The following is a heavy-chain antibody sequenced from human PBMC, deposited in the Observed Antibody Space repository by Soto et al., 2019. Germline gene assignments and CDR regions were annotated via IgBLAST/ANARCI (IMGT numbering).Heavy chain of an antibody. D-gene: IGHD3-22*01. V-gene: IGHV1-69*12. CDR2: IIPIFGTV. J-gene: IGHJ2*01. Sequence: QVQLVQSGAEVKKPGSSVKVSCKASGGTFSSYGISWVRQAPGQGLEWMGGIIPIFGTVHYAQKFQGRVTITADASTTTAYMELSSLSSEDTAVYYCARYYYDSSGLRWYFDLWGRGTLVTVSS. CDR1: GGTFSSYG. CDR3: ARYYYDSSGLRWYFDL.